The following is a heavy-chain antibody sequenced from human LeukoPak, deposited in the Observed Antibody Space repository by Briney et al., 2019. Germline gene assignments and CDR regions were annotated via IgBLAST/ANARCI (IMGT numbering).Heavy chain of an antibody. J-gene: IGHJ4*02. D-gene: IGHD6-25*01. CDR3: ARGYWRLGY. CDR2: IKQDGSEK. V-gene: IGHV3-7*01. CDR1: GFTFSSYW. Sequence: QPGGSLRLSCAVSGFTFSSYWMSWVRQAPGKGLEWVANIKQDGSEKYYVDSVKGRFTISRDNAKNSLYLQMNSLRAEDTAVYYCARGYWRLGYWGQGTLVTVSS.